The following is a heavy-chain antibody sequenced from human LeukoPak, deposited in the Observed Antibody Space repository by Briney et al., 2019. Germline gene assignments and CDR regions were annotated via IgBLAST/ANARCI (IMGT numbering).Heavy chain of an antibody. V-gene: IGHV1-18*01. CDR1: GYTFTSYS. D-gene: IGHD3-22*01. Sequence: ASVKVSCKASGYTFTSYSLSWVRQAPGQGLEWIGWISGYNGNTNYAQKLQGRVTMTTDTSTSTAYMELRSLRSDDTALYYCARWLRGYNDWFDPWGQGTLVTVSS. CDR2: ISGYNGNT. J-gene: IGHJ5*02. CDR3: ARWLRGYNDWFDP.